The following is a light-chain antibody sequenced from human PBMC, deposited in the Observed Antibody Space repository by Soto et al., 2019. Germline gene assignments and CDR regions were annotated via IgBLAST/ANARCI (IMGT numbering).Light chain of an antibody. CDR3: SSYTSSSTYV. CDR1: SSDAGGYNY. Sequence: QSALTQPASVSGSPGQSIAISCTGTSSDAGGYNYVSWYQQHPGKAPKLIIYDVTNRPSGVSNRFSGSKSGNTASLTISGLQAEDEADYYCSSYTSSSTYVFGTGTKVTVL. J-gene: IGLJ1*01. CDR2: DVT. V-gene: IGLV2-14*01.